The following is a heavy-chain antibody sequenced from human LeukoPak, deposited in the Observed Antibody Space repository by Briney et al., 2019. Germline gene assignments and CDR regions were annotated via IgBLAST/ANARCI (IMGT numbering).Heavy chain of an antibody. V-gene: IGHV4-39*01. D-gene: IGHD2-15*01. CDR2: VYYSGDT. CDR3: ARVSCSGGACPFGSWFDP. Sequence: SETLSLTCTVSGGSISRGSFYWGWIRQPPGKGLEWIASVYYSGDTYYNPSLESQITISVDTSKNQFSLKLNSVTAADTAVYYCARVSCSGGACPFGSWFDPWGQGTLVTVSS. J-gene: IGHJ5*02. CDR1: GGSISRGSFY.